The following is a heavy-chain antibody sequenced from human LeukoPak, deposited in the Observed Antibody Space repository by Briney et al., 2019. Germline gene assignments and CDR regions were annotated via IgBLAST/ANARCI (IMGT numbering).Heavy chain of an antibody. J-gene: IGHJ3*02. CDR2: MKEDESEE. D-gene: IGHD6-13*01. CDR1: GFTFSNYW. Sequence: GGSLRPSCAASGFTFSNYWMTWVRQAPGKGLEWVANMKEDESEEYYVDSVRGRFTISRDNAKNSLYLQMNSLRGEDTAVYYCARDRSAWYRKDAFDIWGQGTMVTVSS. V-gene: IGHV3-7*01. CDR3: ARDRSAWYRKDAFDI.